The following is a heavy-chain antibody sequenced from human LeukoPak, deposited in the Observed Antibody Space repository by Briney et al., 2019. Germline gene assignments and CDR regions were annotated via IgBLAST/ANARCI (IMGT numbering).Heavy chain of an antibody. CDR3: AKVMGLQTTVTTSFDY. J-gene: IGHJ4*02. CDR1: VFTFRTYA. Sequence: VGSPRVSCAASVFTFRTYAMSCVRQAPGEGLEWVSAISGAPGSTYYADSVKGRFTISRDNSKLYLQMNSLRAEDTAAYYCAKVMGLQTTVTTSFDYWGQGTQVTVSS. V-gene: IGHV3-23*01. CDR2: ISGAPGST. D-gene: IGHD4-17*01.